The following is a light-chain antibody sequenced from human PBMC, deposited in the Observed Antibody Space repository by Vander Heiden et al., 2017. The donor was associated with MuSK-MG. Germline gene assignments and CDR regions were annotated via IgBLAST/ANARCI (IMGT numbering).Light chain of an antibody. CDR3: CSYAGSYTSYV. CDR1: SSDVGGYNY. CDR2: DVS. Sequence: QSALTQPRSVSASPGQSVTISCTGTSSDVGGYNYVSWYQQHPGKAPKLMIYDVSKRPSGVPDRFSGSKSGNTASLTISGLQAEDEADYYCCSYAGSYTSYVFGTGTKVTVL. V-gene: IGLV2-11*01. J-gene: IGLJ1*01.